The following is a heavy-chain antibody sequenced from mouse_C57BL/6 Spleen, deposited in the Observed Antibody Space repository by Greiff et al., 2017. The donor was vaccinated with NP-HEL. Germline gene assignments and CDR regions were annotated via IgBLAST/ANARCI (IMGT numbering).Heavy chain of an antibody. CDR2: IDPEDGDT. CDR3: TTLEAPYGSSWDY. Sequence: VQLQQSGAELVRPGASVKLSCTASGFNIKDYYMHWVKQRPEQGLEWIGRIDPEDGDTEYAPKFQGKATMPADTSSNTAYLQLSSLTSEDTAVYYCTTLEAPYGSSWDYWGQGTTLTVSS. D-gene: IGHD1-1*01. CDR1: GFNIKDYY. V-gene: IGHV14-1*01. J-gene: IGHJ2*01.